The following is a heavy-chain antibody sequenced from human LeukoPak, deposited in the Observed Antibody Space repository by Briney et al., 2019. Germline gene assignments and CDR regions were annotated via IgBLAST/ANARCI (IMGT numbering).Heavy chain of an antibody. CDR3: ARDGSLCCSRTSCRSAYYYYGMDV. CDR2: ISSSASTT. CDR1: GFTFSDYY. V-gene: IGHV3-11*01. D-gene: IGHD2-2*01. Sequence: PGGSLRLSCAASGFTFSDYYMSWIRQAPGKGLEWVSYISSSASTTYYADSVKGRFTISRDNAKNSLYLQMNSLRAEDTAVYYCARDGSLCCSRTSCRSAYYYYGMDVWGQGTTVTVSS. J-gene: IGHJ6*02.